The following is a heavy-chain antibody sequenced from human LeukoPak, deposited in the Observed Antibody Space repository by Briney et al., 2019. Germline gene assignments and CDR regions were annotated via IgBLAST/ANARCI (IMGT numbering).Heavy chain of an antibody. D-gene: IGHD3-10*01. V-gene: IGHV4-59*01. CDR3: ARGPRYGSGSYYND. CDR1: GGSISSYY. J-gene: IGHJ4*02. CDR2: IYYSGST. Sequence: PSETLSLTCTVSGGSISSYYWSWIRQPPGKGLEWIGYIYYSGSTNYNPSLKSRVTISVDTPKNQFSLKLSSVTAADTAVYYCARGPRYGSGSYYNDWGQGTLVTVSS.